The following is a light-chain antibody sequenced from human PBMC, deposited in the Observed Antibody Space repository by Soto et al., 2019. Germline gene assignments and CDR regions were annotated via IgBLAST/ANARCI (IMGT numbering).Light chain of an antibody. CDR1: QSVGSY. Sequence: EVVLTQSPATLSLSPGERATLSCRASQSVGSYLAWYQQKLGQAPRLLIYDASNRATGIPGRFSGSGSGTDFTLTISRLEPEDFAVYYCQQRGTFGQGTKVEIK. CDR3: QQRGT. V-gene: IGKV3-11*01. J-gene: IGKJ2*01. CDR2: DAS.